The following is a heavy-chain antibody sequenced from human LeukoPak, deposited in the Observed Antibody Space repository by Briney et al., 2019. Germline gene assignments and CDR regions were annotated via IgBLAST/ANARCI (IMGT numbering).Heavy chain of an antibody. D-gene: IGHD3-22*01. CDR2: IDGGGTIT. V-gene: IGHV3-11*04. J-gene: IGHJ4*02. Sequence: PGGSLRLSCAASAFTLSDYYMSWIRQAPGKGLEWVAYIDGGGTITYYAGSAMGRFTISRDNAKNSLYLQMDSLRAEDTAVYYCARDRGYGSGYHLDYWGQGALVTVSS. CDR1: AFTLSDYY. CDR3: ARDRGYGSGYHLDY.